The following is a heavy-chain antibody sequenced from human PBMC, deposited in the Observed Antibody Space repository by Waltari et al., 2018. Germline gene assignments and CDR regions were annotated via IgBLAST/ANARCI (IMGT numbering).Heavy chain of an antibody. V-gene: IGHV3-64*07. Sequence: EVQLVESGGELVQPGGSLRLSCVASGFTFSSYALHWVSQAPGKGLEYVSAIDHSGYPTYYADIVKGRFTISRDNVKNTLFLQMGSLRTDDMAVYFCARESGGWSYFDLWGRGTLVTVSS. D-gene: IGHD6-19*01. CDR3: ARESGGWSYFDL. CDR1: GFTFSSYA. CDR2: IDHSGYPT. J-gene: IGHJ2*01.